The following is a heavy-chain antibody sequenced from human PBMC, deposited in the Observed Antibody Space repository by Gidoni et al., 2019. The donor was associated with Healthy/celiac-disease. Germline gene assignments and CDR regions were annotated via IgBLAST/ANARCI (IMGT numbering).Heavy chain of an antibody. CDR3: AKGAEYQLLTAVDV. CDR1: GFTFSSYG. J-gene: IGHJ6*02. D-gene: IGHD2-2*01. CDR2: ISYDGSNK. Sequence: QVQLVESGGGVVQPGRSLSISCAASGFTFSSYGMHWVRQAPGKGLEWVAVISYDGSNKYYADSVKGRFTISGDNSKNSLYLQMNSLRAEDTAVYYCAKGAEYQLLTAVDVWGQGTTVTVSS. V-gene: IGHV3-30*18.